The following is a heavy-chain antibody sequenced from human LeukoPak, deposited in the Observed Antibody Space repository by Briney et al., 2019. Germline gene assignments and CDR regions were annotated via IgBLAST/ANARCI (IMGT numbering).Heavy chain of an antibody. Sequence: SETLSLTCTVSGGSIGTSYWSWIRQPPGKGLEWIGYIYYNGRTNSNSSLKSRVTISVDTSKNQFSLKLSSVTAADTAVYYCARVCIVGATYGVGGYYYGMDVWGQGTTVTVSS. CDR3: ARVCIVGATYGVGGYYYGMDV. D-gene: IGHD1-26*01. J-gene: IGHJ6*02. CDR1: GGSIGTSY. V-gene: IGHV4-59*12. CDR2: IYYNGRT.